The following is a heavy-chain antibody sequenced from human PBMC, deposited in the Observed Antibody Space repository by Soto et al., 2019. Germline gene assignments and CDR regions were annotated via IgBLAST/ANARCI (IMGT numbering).Heavy chain of an antibody. CDR2: ISYDGSNK. D-gene: IGHD6-19*01. J-gene: IGHJ3*02. CDR1: GFTFSSYA. CDR3: ASATSGWYQDAFDI. V-gene: IGHV3-30-3*01. Sequence: QVQVVESGGGVVQPGRSLRLSCAASGFTFSSYAMYWVRQAPGKGLEWVAVISYDGSNKYDADSVKGRFTISRDNSQDTLYLQRTSLRAEDTAVYYCASATSGWYQDAFDIWGQGTMVTVSS.